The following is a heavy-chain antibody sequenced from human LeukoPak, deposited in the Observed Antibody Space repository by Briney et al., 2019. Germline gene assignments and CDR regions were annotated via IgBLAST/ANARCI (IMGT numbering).Heavy chain of an antibody. J-gene: IGHJ5*02. Sequence: GGSLRLSCTASGFSFRNTWMSWVRQAPGKGLEWVANIKKDETEIYYADSVKGRFTISRDNAKRSLYLQMNVLRVEDTAVYYCATLNWDDGEASGFDHWGQGIMVTVSS. CDR3: ATLNWDDGEASGFDH. CDR2: IKKDETEI. CDR1: GFSFRNTW. D-gene: IGHD1-26*01. V-gene: IGHV3-7*01.